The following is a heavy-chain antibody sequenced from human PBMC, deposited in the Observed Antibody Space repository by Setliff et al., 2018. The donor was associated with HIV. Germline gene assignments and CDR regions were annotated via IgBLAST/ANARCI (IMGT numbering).Heavy chain of an antibody. CDR2: IVDSGST. D-gene: IGHD4-4*01. CDR3: ARAPSCADSWSYSYYYYYYGMDV. J-gene: IGHJ6*02. CDR1: GGSLTNYY. Sequence: KPSETLSLTCTLYGGSLTNYYWTWIRQSPEKGLEWIGEIVDSGSTNYSPSLKSRVTISLDTSKKQFSLRLNSVTAADTGVYYCARAPSCADSWSYSYYYYYYGMDVWGLGTTVTVSS. V-gene: IGHV4-34*12.